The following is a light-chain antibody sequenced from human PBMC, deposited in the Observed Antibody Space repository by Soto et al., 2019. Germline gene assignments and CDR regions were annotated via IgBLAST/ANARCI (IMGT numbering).Light chain of an antibody. CDR2: DAS. J-gene: IGKJ2*01. CDR3: QQRRDWPPYT. V-gene: IGKV3-11*01. CDR1: QSVSSC. Sequence: EMVLTQPPATLSLSPGDRATLSCRASQSVSSCLAWYQQKPGQAPRLLIYDASNRTTGIPARFSGSGSGTDFTLNISSLEPEEFAVYYCQQRRDWPPYTFGRGTKLEIK.